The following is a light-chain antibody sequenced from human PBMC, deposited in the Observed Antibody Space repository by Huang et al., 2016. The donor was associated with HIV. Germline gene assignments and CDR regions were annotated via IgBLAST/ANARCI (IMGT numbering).Light chain of an antibody. J-gene: IGKJ3*01. CDR1: QDISNS. CDR2: AAS. Sequence: DIQMTQSPSSLSASVGDRVTITCRASQDISNSLAWYQLKPEKAPKLLLYAASRLQNGVPARFSGSEAGTDYTPTIRSLQPEESATYYCQQYYSTPFTFGPGTKVDIK. CDR3: QQYYSTPFT. V-gene: IGKV1-NL1*01.